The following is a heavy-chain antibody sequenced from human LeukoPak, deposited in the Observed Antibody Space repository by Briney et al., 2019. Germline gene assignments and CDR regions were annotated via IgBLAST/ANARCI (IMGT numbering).Heavy chain of an antibody. J-gene: IGHJ4*02. CDR3: ARVDPDSSSTLEVFDY. Sequence: SETLSLTCTVSGGSISSYDWSWIRQPPGKGLEWIGYIYYSGSTNYNPSLKSRVTISVDTSKNQFSLKLSSVTAADTAVYYCARVDPDSSSTLEVFDYWGQGTLVTVSS. CDR2: IYYSGST. CDR1: GGSISSYD. D-gene: IGHD6-6*01. V-gene: IGHV4-59*01.